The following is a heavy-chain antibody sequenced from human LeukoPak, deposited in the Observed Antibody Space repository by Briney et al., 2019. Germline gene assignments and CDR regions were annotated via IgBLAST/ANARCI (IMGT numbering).Heavy chain of an antibody. CDR1: GGSISSYY. D-gene: IGHD3-16*01. J-gene: IGHJ4*02. CDR3: ARHDQLGGYYFDY. V-gene: IGHV4-59*01. CDR2: IYYSGST. Sequence: SETLSLTCTVSGGSISSYYWSWIRQPPGKGLEWIGYIYYSGSTNYNPSLKSRVTISVDTSKNQFSLKLSSVTAADTAVYYCARHDQLGGYYFDYWGQGTLVTVSS.